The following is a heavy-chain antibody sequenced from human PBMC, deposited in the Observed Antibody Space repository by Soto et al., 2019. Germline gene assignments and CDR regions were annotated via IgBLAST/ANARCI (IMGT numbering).Heavy chain of an antibody. CDR3: ARDHSHCSGGRCYSGWFDP. J-gene: IGHJ5*02. Sequence: GGSLRLSCAASGFTFSDSYMSWIRQAPGKGLEWVSYISGSSSYTDYADSVKGRFTISRDNAKKSMYLQMTSLRAEDTAVYYCARDHSHCSGGRCYSGWFDPWGQGTLVTVSS. CDR1: GFTFSDSY. V-gene: IGHV3-11*06. CDR2: ISGSSSYT. D-gene: IGHD2-15*01.